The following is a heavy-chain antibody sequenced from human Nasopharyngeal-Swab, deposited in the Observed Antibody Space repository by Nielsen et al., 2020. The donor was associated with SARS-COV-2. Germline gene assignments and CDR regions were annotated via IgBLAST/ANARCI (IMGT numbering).Heavy chain of an antibody. CDR1: GYTFTVYY. CDR2: INPNSGGT. J-gene: IGHJ4*02. CDR3: ARGPLYYYDSENHFDY. V-gene: IGHV1-2*06. Sequence: ASVKVSCKASGYTFTVYYMHCVRQAPGQGLEWMGRINPNSGGTNYAQKFQGRVTMTRDTSISTAYMELSRLRSDDTAVYYCARGPLYYYDSENHFDYWGQGTLVTVSS. D-gene: IGHD3-22*01.